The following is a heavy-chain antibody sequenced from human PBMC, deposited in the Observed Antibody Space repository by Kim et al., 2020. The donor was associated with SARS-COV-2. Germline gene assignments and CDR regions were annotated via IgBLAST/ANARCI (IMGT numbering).Heavy chain of an antibody. CDR1: GGSISSYY. V-gene: IGHV4-59*08. CDR3: ARLSFDYFDY. CDR2: IYYRGST. J-gene: IGHJ4*02. D-gene: IGHD2-15*01. Sequence: SETLPLTCTVSGGSISSYYWSWIRQPPGKGLEWIGYIYYRGSTNYNPSLKSRVTISVDTSKNQFSLKLSSVTAADTAVYYCARLSFDYFDYWGQGTLVTV.